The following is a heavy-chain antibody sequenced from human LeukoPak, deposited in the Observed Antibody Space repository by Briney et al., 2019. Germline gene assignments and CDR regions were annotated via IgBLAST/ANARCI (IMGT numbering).Heavy chain of an antibody. CDR2: FYYSGST. CDR1: GDTISNSTYY. D-gene: IGHD7-27*01. Sequence: SETLSLTCTVSGDTISNSTYYWGWIRQPPGKGLEWIGSFYYSGSTYYNPSLKSRVTISVDTSKNQFSLKLTYVTAADTAVYYCARFLLGYFDYWGQGTLVTVSS. V-gene: IGHV4-39*07. J-gene: IGHJ4*02. CDR3: ARFLLGYFDY.